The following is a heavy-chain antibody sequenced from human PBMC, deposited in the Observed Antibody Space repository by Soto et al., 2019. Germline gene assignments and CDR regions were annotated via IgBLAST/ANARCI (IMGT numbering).Heavy chain of an antibody. D-gene: IGHD2-2*01. CDR2: INSDGTST. V-gene: IGHV3-74*01. CDR3: ARNVDADY. CDR1: GFTFSTYW. Sequence: GGSLRLSCAASGFTFSTYWMLWVRQAPGKGLVWVSRINSDGTSTHYADSVKGRFTVSRDNAKNTLYLQMSSLRAEDTALYYCARNVDADYWGQGSMV. J-gene: IGHJ4*02.